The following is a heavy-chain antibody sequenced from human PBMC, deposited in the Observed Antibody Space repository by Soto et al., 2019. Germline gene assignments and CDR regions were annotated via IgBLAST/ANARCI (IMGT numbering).Heavy chain of an antibody. J-gene: IGHJ5*02. CDR1: GGSISSSNW. Sequence: QVQLQESGPGLVKPSGTLSLTCAVSGGSISSSNWWSWVRQPPGKGLEGIGEIYHSGSTNYNPSLKSRVTISVDKSKNQFSLTLGSVPAADTAVYYCARVSGYSSGWYWFDPWGQGNLVTVSS. D-gene: IGHD6-19*01. CDR3: ARVSGYSSGWYWFDP. CDR2: IYHSGST. V-gene: IGHV4-4*02.